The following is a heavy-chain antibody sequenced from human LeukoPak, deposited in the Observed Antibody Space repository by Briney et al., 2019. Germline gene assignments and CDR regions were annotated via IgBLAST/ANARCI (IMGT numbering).Heavy chain of an antibody. D-gene: IGHD6-19*01. CDR2: IKQDGSVK. CDR3: VRDSGGYSSVWYDAFDV. Sequence: PGGSLRLSCAASGFTFSGYWMIWVRQAPGKGLERVANIKQDGSVKYYVDSVSGRFTISIDNAKNLLYLQMNILRAEDTAVYYCVRDSGGYSSVWYDAFDVWGRGTKVTVSS. J-gene: IGHJ3*01. V-gene: IGHV3-7*01. CDR1: GFTFSGYW.